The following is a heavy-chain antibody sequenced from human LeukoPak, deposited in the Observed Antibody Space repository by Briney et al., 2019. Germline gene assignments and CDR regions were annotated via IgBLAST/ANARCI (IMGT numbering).Heavy chain of an antibody. D-gene: IGHD5-24*01. CDR1: GFTFSSYG. Sequence: SGRSLRLSCAASGFTFSSYGMHWVRQAPGKGLEWVAVVSYDGNPKYYADSFKGRLNISRDNSKNTLFLQMNSLRAEDTAVYYCAKKKGGYKYDDFFDYWGQGTLVTVSS. V-gene: IGHV3-30*18. CDR3: AKKKGGYKYDDFFDY. CDR2: VSYDGNPK. J-gene: IGHJ4*02.